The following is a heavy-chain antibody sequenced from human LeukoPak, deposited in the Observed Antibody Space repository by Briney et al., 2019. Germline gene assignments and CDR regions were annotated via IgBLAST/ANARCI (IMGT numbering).Heavy chain of an antibody. CDR2: ISSNGGST. CDR1: GFTFSSYA. Sequence: GGSLRLSCAASGFTFSSYAMHWVRQAPGKGLEYVSAISSNGGSTYYANSVKGRFTISRDNSKNTLYLQMGSLRAEDMAVYYCARVLGEMATIYYYYYMDVWGKGTTVTVSS. D-gene: IGHD5-24*01. J-gene: IGHJ6*03. V-gene: IGHV3-64*01. CDR3: ARVLGEMATIYYYYYMDV.